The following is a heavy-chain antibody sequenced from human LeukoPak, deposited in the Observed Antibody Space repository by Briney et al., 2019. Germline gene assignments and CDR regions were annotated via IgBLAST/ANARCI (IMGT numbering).Heavy chain of an antibody. Sequence: TGGSLRLSCAASGFTFSSYSMNWVRQAPGKGLEWVSSISSSSSYIYYADSVKGRFTISRDNAKNSLYLQMNSLRVEDTAVYYCAKGYCSSTSCLKTDWGQGTLVTVSS. D-gene: IGHD2-2*01. CDR2: ISSSSSYI. V-gene: IGHV3-21*01. J-gene: IGHJ4*02. CDR1: GFTFSSYS. CDR3: AKGYCSSTSCLKTD.